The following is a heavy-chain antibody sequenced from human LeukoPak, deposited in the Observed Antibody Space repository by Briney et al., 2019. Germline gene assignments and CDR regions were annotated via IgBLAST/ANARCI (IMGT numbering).Heavy chain of an antibody. CDR3: ARIVVADFDY. D-gene: IGHD3-22*01. CDR1: GGSISSSHW. J-gene: IGHJ4*02. V-gene: IGHV4-4*02. CDR2: IYHSGTT. Sequence: SETLSLTCAVSGGSISSSHWWSWVRQPPGKGLEWIGEIYHSGTTYYNPSLKSRVTISVDTSKNQFSLKLSSVTAADTAVYYCARIVVADFDYWGQGTLVTVSS.